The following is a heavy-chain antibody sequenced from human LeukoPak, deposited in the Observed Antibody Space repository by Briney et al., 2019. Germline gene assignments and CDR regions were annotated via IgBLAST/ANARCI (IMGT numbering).Heavy chain of an antibody. Sequence: GASVNVSCKASGYTFTSYDINWVRQATGQGLEWMGWMNPNSGNTGYAQKFQGRVTMTRNTSVSTAYMELSSLRSEDTAVYYCARGDSGYDNWFDPWGQGTLVTVSS. CDR1: GYTFTSYD. CDR2: MNPNSGNT. J-gene: IGHJ5*02. CDR3: ARGDSGYDNWFDP. D-gene: IGHD5-12*01. V-gene: IGHV1-8*01.